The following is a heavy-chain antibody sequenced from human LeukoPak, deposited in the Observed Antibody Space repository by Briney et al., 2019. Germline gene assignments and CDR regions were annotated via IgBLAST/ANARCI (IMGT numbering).Heavy chain of an antibody. Sequence: GASVTVSCKASGYTFTSYGISWVRQAPGQGREWMGWISAYNGNTNYAQKLQGRVTMTTDTSTSTAYMELRRLRSDDTAVYYCARWGSGYDSLYYFDYRGQGTLVTVSS. CDR3: ARWGSGYDSLYYFDY. CDR1: GYTFTSYG. V-gene: IGHV1-18*04. D-gene: IGHD5-12*01. J-gene: IGHJ4*02. CDR2: ISAYNGNT.